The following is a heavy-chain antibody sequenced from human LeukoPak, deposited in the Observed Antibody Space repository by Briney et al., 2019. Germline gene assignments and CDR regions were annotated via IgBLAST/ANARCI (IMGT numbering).Heavy chain of an antibody. Sequence: QPGGSLRLSCAASGFTFSSYSMNWVRQAPGKGLEWVSYISSSGSTIYYADSVKGRFTISRDNAKNSLYLQMNGLRAEDTAVYYCARDLVGYCSSNSCLNWFDPWGQGTLVTVSS. CDR3: ARDLVGYCSSNSCLNWFDP. CDR2: ISSSGSTI. J-gene: IGHJ5*02. D-gene: IGHD2-2*01. CDR1: GFTFSSYS. V-gene: IGHV3-48*04.